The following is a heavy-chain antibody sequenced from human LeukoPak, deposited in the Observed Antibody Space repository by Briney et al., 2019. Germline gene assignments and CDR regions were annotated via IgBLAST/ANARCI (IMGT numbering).Heavy chain of an antibody. CDR1: GFTVSSNY. V-gene: IGHV3-53*01. CDR3: ARGRGYRDYDRPLDY. D-gene: IGHD5-12*01. CDR2: FTSGGKT. Sequence: PGGSLGLSFAASGFTVSSNYMNWVRQAPGKGLEWVSVFTSGGKTYYADSVKGRFTTSRDNSKNTLYVQMNSLRAEDTAIYYCARGRGYRDYDRPLDYWGQGTLVTVSS. J-gene: IGHJ4*02.